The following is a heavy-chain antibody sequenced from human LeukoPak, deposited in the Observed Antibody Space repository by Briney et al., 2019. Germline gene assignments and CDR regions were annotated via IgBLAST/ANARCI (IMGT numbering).Heavy chain of an antibody. V-gene: IGHV4-61*01. CDR1: GGSASSGSYY. J-gene: IGHJ6*02. CDR3: ARFRRDGYNYDYYYGMDV. CDR2: IYYSGST. D-gene: IGHD5-24*01. Sequence: SETLSLTCTVSGGSASSGSYYWSWIRQRPGKGLEWIGYIYYSGSTNYNPSLKSRVTISVDTSKNQFSLKLSSVTAADTAVYYCARFRRDGYNYDYYYGMDVWGQGTTVTVSS.